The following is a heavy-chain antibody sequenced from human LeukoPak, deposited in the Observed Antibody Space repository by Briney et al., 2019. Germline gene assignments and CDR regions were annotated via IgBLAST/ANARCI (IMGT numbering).Heavy chain of an antibody. D-gene: IGHD3-16*01. V-gene: IGHV4-59*01. J-gene: IGHJ6*03. Sequence: PSETLSLTCFVSGGSISSYYWRWIRQPPGRGLGWVGYISYSGSTNYNPTLQSRVTISVDTSKNQSSLKLSTLTAADTAVYYCARGYGGIYYYYMDVWGKGTTVTVSS. CDR2: ISYSGST. CDR1: GGSISSYY. CDR3: ARGYGGIYYYYMDV.